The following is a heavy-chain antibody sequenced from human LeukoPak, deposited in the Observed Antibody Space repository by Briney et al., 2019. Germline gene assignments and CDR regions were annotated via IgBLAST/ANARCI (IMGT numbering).Heavy chain of an antibody. CDR1: GYTFTGYY. Sequence: ASVKVSCNASGYTFTGYYIHWVRQAPGQGLEWMGWINPNSGDTKYAQKFQGRVTMTRDTSISTAYMELSRLRSDDTAVYYCATQRGSYLWGTDFDYWGQGPLVTVSS. CDR3: ATQRGSYLWGTDFDY. CDR2: INPNSGDT. V-gene: IGHV1-2*02. D-gene: IGHD3-16*01. J-gene: IGHJ4*02.